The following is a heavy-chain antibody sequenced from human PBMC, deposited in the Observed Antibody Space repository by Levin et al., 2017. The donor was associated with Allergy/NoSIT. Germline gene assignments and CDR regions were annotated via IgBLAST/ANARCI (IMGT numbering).Heavy chain of an antibody. Sequence: PGESLKISCAASGFSFSSYAMNWVRQAPGEGLEWVSRITDNGAITYYADSVQGRFTVSRDTSTSTLYLHMSSLRAADTAIYYCARDGSKYCTTSSCWFDTWGQGALVTVSS. CDR3: ARDGSKYCTTSSCWFDT. CDR2: ITDNGAIT. CDR1: GFSFSSYA. D-gene: IGHD2-8*01. J-gene: IGHJ5*02. V-gene: IGHV3-23*01.